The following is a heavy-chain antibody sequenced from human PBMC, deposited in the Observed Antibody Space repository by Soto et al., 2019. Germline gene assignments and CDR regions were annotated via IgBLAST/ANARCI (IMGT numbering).Heavy chain of an antibody. Sequence: QVQLVQSGAEVKKPGSSVKVSCKASGGTFSSYAISWVRQAPGQGLEWMGGIIPIFGTANYAQKFQGRVTINADESTSTAYMELSSLRSEDTAVYYCAREMRAVAGPGPTFDPWGQGTLVTVSS. CDR3: AREMRAVAGPGPTFDP. D-gene: IGHD6-19*01. CDR2: IIPIFGTA. CDR1: GGTFSSYA. V-gene: IGHV1-69*01. J-gene: IGHJ5*02.